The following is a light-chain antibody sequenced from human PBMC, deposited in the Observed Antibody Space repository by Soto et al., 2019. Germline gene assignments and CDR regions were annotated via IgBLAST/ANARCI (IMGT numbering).Light chain of an antibody. CDR3: QQYNGSPRT. CDR2: WAS. V-gene: IGKV4-1*01. CDR1: QSVLFSSNNKNY. Sequence: DIVMTQPPDSLAVSLGERATINCKSSQSVLFSSNNKNYLAWYQQKPGQPPKLLINWASTRESGVPDRFSGSGSGTDFTLTISSLQAEDVAVYYCQQYNGSPRTFGQGTKVEI. J-gene: IGKJ2*01.